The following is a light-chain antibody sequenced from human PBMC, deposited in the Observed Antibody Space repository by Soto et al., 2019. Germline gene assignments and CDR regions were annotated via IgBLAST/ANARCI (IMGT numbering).Light chain of an antibody. CDR1: QGINIY. CDR2: AAS. V-gene: IGKV1-27*01. Sequence: DVQMTQSPSSLSASVGDRVTITCRAGQGINIYLAWYQQKPGKVPKLLIDAASTLQTGVPSRFRGSGSGTDFTLTISSLQPEDVATYYCQKYDRAPRAFGGGTKVEIK. J-gene: IGKJ4*01. CDR3: QKYDRAPRA.